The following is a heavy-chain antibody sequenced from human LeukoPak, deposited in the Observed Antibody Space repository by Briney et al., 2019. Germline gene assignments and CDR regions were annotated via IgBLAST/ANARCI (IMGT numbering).Heavy chain of an antibody. CDR2: IIPIFGTA. Sequence: SVKVSCKASGRTFSSYAIRWVRQAPGQGLEWMGGIIPIFGTANYAQKLQGRVTIATDESTSTSYMELNSLRSEDTGVYYCERGPELERFDQWGGGTLVSVSS. CDR1: GRTFSSYA. J-gene: IGHJ4*02. V-gene: IGHV1-69*05. CDR3: ERGPELERFDQ. D-gene: IGHD1-1*01.